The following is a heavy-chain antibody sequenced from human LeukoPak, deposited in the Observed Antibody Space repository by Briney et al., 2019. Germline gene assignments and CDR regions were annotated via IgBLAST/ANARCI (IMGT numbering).Heavy chain of an antibody. D-gene: IGHD1-26*01. J-gene: IGHJ5*02. CDR1: GGSFSGYY. V-gene: IGHV4-34*01. CDR3: ARPEAMKELKGFDP. CDR2: INHSGST. Sequence: SETLSLTRAVYGGSFSGYYWSWIRQPPGKGLEWIGEINHSGSTNYNPSLKSRVTISVDTSKNQFSLKLSSVTAADTAVYYCARPEAMKELKGFDPWGQGTLVTVSS.